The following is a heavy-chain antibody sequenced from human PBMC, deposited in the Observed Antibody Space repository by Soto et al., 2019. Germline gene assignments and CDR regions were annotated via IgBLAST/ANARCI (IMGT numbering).Heavy chain of an antibody. Sequence: SETLSLTCAVYGGSFSGYYWSWIRQPPGKGLEWIGEINHSGSTNYNPSLKSRVTISVDTSKNQFSLKLSSVTAADTAVYYCARGTAYHILTGYRIYYYYYMDVWGKGTTVTVSS. D-gene: IGHD3-9*01. CDR2: INHSGST. V-gene: IGHV4-34*01. J-gene: IGHJ6*03. CDR1: GGSFSGYY. CDR3: ARGTAYHILTGYRIYYYYYMDV.